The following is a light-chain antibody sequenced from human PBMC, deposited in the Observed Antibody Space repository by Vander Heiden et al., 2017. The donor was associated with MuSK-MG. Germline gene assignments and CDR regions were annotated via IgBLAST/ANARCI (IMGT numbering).Light chain of an antibody. Sequence: DIQMTQSPSSVSASVGDSVTLTCRASQGISSWLAWYQQKPGKAPKLLIYAASSLQSGVPSRFSGSGSGTEFSLTISGLQPEDFATYYCQQADRPFTFGGGTKVXIK. CDR2: AAS. J-gene: IGKJ4*01. CDR1: QGISSW. CDR3: QQADRPFT. V-gene: IGKV1D-12*01.